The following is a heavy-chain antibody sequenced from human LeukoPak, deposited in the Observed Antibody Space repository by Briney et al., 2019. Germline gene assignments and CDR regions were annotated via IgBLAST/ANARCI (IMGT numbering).Heavy chain of an antibody. Sequence: GGSLRLSCAASGFTFSSYGMHWVRQAPGKGLEWVAVISYDGSNKYYADSVKGRFTISRDNSKNTLYLQMNSLRAEDTAVYYCARSTSTVTTIRYWYFDLWGRGTLVTVSS. CDR2: ISYDGSNK. D-gene: IGHD4-17*01. V-gene: IGHV3-30*03. J-gene: IGHJ2*01. CDR1: GFTFSSYG. CDR3: ARSTSTVTTIRYWYFDL.